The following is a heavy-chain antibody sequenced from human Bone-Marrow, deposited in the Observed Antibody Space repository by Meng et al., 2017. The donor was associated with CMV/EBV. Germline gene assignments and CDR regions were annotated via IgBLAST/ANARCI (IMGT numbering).Heavy chain of an antibody. D-gene: IGHD6-13*01. V-gene: IGHV1-69*05. J-gene: IGHJ4*02. Sequence: SVKVSCKASGGTFSSYAISWVRQAPGQGLEWMGGINPIFGAANYAQKFQGRVTITTDESTSTDYMEVSRLRSDDTAVYYCARRHPRIAAAGTLDYWGQGTRVTVSS. CDR2: INPIFGAA. CDR1: GGTFSSYA. CDR3: ARRHPRIAAAGTLDY.